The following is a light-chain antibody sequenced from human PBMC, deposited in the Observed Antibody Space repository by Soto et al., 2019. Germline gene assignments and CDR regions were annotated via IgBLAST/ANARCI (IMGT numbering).Light chain of an antibody. Sequence: DIQLTQSPSFLSASVGDRVTITCRASQGISSYLAWYQQKPGKAPKLLIYAASTLQSGVPPRFSGSGSGTEFTLTISSLQPDDSATYYCKQYDRYWTFGQGTKVDIK. CDR1: QGISSY. J-gene: IGKJ1*01. CDR2: AAS. CDR3: KQYDRYWT. V-gene: IGKV1-9*01.